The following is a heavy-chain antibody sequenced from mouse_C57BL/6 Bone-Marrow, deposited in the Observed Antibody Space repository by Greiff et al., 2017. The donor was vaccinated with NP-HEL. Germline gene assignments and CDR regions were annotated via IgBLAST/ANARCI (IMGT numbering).Heavy chain of an antibody. CDR3: ARWGYGFAY. V-gene: IGHV1-19*01. CDR2: INPYNGGT. J-gene: IGHJ3*01. CDR1: GYTFTDYY. D-gene: IGHD3-1*01. Sequence: EVQLQQSGPVLVKPGASVKMSCKASGYTFTDYYMNWVKQSHGKSLEWIGVINPYNGGTSYNQKFKGKATLTVDKSSSTAYMELNSLTSEDSAVYYCARWGYGFAYWGQGTLVTVSA.